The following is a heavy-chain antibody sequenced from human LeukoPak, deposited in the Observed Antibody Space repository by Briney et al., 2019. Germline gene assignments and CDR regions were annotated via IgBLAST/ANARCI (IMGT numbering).Heavy chain of an antibody. Sequence: SETLSLTCTVSGYSISSGYYWGWIRQPPGKGLEWIGSIYHSGSTYYNPSLKSRVTISVDTSKNQFSLKLSSVTAADTAVYYCARTLDGDYALYWGQGTLVTVSS. J-gene: IGHJ4*02. V-gene: IGHV4-38-2*02. CDR3: ARTLDGDYALY. CDR1: GYSISSGYY. D-gene: IGHD4-17*01. CDR2: IYHSGST.